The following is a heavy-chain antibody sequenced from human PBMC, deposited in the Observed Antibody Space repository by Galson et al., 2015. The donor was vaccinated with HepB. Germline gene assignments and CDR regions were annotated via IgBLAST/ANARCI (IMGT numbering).Heavy chain of an antibody. J-gene: IGHJ4*02. CDR3: ARCDMEWYYFDY. Sequence: SVKVSCKASGYTFTIYYMHWVRQAPGQGLEWMGIINPSGGSTSYAQKFQGRVTMTRDTSTSTVYMELSSLRSEDTAVYYCARCDMEWYYFDYWGQGTLVTVSS. CDR1: GYTFTIYY. CDR2: INPSGGST. D-gene: IGHD3-3*01. V-gene: IGHV1-46*01.